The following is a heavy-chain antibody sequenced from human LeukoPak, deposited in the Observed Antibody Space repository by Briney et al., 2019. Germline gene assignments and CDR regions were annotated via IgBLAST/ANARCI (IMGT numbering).Heavy chain of an antibody. J-gene: IGHJ3*02. D-gene: IGHD3-3*01. CDR2: INSDGSTS. CDR3: ATNQDFGVVIDI. V-gene: IGHV3-74*01. Sequence: PGGSLRLSCAASGFTLRKSWMHWVRQAPGKGLAWVSRINSDGSTSNYADSVKGRFTISRDNAKNTLYLQMNGLRAEDTAVYYCATNQDFGVVIDIWGQGTMVTVSS. CDR1: GFTLRKSW.